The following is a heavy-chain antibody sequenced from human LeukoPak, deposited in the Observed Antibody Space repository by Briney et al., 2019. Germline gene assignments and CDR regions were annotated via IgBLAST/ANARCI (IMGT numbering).Heavy chain of an antibody. Sequence: ASVKVSCKASEYTFTGYYIHWVRQAPGQGLEWMGWIDPNTGDSNYVQKLQGRVTMTRDTSISTAYMELSRLRSDDTAFYYCARIRYCGGISCYYIDYWGQGTLVTVS. CDR2: IDPNTGDS. CDR1: EYTFTGYY. J-gene: IGHJ4*02. V-gene: IGHV1-2*02. D-gene: IGHD2-2*01. CDR3: ARIRYCGGISCYYIDY.